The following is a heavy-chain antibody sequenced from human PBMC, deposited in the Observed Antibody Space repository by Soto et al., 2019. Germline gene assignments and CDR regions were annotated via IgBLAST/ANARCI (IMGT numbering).Heavy chain of an antibody. CDR2: IIPIFGTA. CDR1: RVAFSKFI. J-gene: IGHJ6*02. CDR3: AKVRYSSPMGYYYGMDV. Sequence: QAQLEQSGGEVKKPGSSVKVSCKASRVAFSKFIVTWVRQAPGLGLEWVGGIIPIFGTANYAQKLQGRVTSTADESTSTSYMEVNNLRSEDTAVYYCAKVRYSSPMGYYYGMDVWGQGTTVTVSS. V-gene: IGHV1-69*01. D-gene: IGHD6-19*01.